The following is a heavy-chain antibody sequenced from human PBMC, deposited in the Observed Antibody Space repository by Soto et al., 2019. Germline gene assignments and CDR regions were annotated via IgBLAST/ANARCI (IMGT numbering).Heavy chain of an antibody. J-gene: IGHJ3*02. D-gene: IGHD4-17*01. Sequence: ASVKVSCKASGYTFTGYYMHWVRQAPGQGLEWMGWINPNSGGTNYAQKFQGWVTMTRDTSISTAYMELSRLRSDDTAVYYCARDRSLTVTTKNHDAFDIWGQGTMVTVSS. CDR1: GYTFTGYY. CDR2: INPNSGGT. V-gene: IGHV1-2*04. CDR3: ARDRSLTVTTKNHDAFDI.